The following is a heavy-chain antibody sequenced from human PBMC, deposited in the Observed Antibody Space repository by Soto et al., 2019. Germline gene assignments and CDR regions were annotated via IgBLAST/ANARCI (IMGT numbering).Heavy chain of an antibody. CDR2: IKQDGSEK. J-gene: IGHJ4*02. CDR1: GFTFSSYW. D-gene: IGHD2-2*01. V-gene: IGHV3-7*05. Sequence: GGSLRLSCAASGFTFSSYWMSWVRQAPGKGLEWVANIKQDGSEKYYVDSVKGRFTISRDNAKNSLYLQMNSLRAEDTAVYYCARAGRTIVVVPAANDYWGQGTLVTVSS. CDR3: ARAGRTIVVVPAANDY.